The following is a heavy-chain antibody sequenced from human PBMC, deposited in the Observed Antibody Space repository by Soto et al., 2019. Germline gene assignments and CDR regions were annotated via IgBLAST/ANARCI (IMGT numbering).Heavy chain of an antibody. Sequence: QVQLVQSGAELKKPGASVNISCTASGFTFTDNLINWVRQDPGQGLEWMGWINPDTGNTRYSETFQGRVTISRHSSASIAYLELSGLKNEDTALYFCARDIQSVGPRANDAFDVWGQGTMITVSS. CDR3: ARDIQSVGPRANDAFDV. V-gene: IGHV1-3*01. J-gene: IGHJ3*01. CDR1: GFTFTDNL. CDR2: INPDTGNT. D-gene: IGHD5-18*01.